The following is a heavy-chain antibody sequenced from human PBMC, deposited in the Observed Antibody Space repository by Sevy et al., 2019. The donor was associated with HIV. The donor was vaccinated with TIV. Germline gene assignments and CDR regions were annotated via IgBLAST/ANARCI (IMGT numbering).Heavy chain of an antibody. V-gene: IGHV3-30*18. CDR3: AQDRAGSGSVPVGHYYYYYGMDV. CDR2: ISYDGSNK. J-gene: IGHJ6*02. Sequence: GGSLRLSCAASGFTFSSYGMHWVRQAPGKGLEWVAVISYDGSNKYYADSVKGRFTISRDNSRNRLFLQMNSLRAEDTAVYYCAQDRAGSGSVPVGHYYYYYGMDVWGQGTTVTVSS. D-gene: IGHD3-10*01. CDR1: GFTFSSYG.